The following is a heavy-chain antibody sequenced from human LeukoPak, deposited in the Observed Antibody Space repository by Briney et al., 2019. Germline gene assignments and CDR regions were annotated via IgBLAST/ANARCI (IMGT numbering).Heavy chain of an antibody. CDR3: ARAYCSSTSCCPHNYYYYGMDV. CDR1: GGTFSSYA. J-gene: IGHJ6*02. CDR2: IIPIFGTA. V-gene: IGHV1-69*13. Sequence: GASVKVSCKASGGTFSSYAISWVRQAPGQGLEWMGGIIPIFGTANYAQKFQGRVTITADESTSTAYMELSSLRSEDTAVYYCARAYCSSTSCCPHNYYYYGMDVWGQGTTVTVSS. D-gene: IGHD2-2*01.